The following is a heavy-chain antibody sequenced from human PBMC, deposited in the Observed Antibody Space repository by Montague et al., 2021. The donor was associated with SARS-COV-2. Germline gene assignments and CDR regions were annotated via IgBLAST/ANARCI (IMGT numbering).Heavy chain of an antibody. CDR3: AREYFDSSGLVWIDP. J-gene: IGHJ5*02. CDR2: IYYSGNTYT. CDR1: GDSGSSGAYY. V-gene: IGHV4-61*08. Sequence: SETLSLTCTGSGDSGSSGAYYWSGIRQPPGKGLEWIAYIYYSGNTYTKYNPSLESRVSISVDTSKNQFSLKLTPGSAADTAVYYCAREYFDSSGLVWIDPWGQGTLVIVSS. D-gene: IGHD3-22*01.